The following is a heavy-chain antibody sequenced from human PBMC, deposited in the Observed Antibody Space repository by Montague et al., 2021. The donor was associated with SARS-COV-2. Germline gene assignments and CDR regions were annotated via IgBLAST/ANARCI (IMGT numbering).Heavy chain of an antibody. CDR1: GFTFSSYW. Sequence: SLRLSCAASGFTFSSYWMHWVRQAPGKGLVWVSRINSDGGSTSYADSVKGRFTISRDNAKNTLYLQMNSLRAEDTAVYYCATLGYCSSTSCHDYWGQGTLVTVSS. D-gene: IGHD2-2*01. V-gene: IGHV3-74*01. CDR3: ATLGYCSSTSCHDY. J-gene: IGHJ4*02. CDR2: INSDGGST.